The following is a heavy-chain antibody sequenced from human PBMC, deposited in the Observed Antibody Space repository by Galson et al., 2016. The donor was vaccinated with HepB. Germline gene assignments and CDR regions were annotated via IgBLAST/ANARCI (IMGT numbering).Heavy chain of an antibody. D-gene: IGHD1-14*01. Sequence: SLRLSCAVSGFTFDDYAMSWVRQAPGQGLEWVSSITGTGAFTYYPVSVKGRFTTSRDNSKNTVYLQMNNLRVEDTAVYYWAKVAEGRFWAEYYFDYWGQGTLVTVSS. V-gene: IGHV3-23*01. J-gene: IGHJ4*02. CDR1: GFTFDDYA. CDR3: AKVAEGRFWAEYYFDY. CDR2: ITGTGAFT.